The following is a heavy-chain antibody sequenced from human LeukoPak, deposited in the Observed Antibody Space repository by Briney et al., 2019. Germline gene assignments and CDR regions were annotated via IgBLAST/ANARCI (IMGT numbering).Heavy chain of an antibody. J-gene: IGHJ6*04. Sequence: SENLSLKSSVSNCTINSYFWSWIPQRHGQGLEWISYTNYTGTTYSHTSLNSRVSISVDTPKNQFCLKLSSVTAADTAVYYYARVPWLPMVRRAHALDVWATETTVIVSS. D-gene: IGHD3-10*01. CDR1: NCTINSYF. V-gene: IGHV4-59*01. CDR2: TNYTGTT. CDR3: ARVPWLPMVRRAHALDV.